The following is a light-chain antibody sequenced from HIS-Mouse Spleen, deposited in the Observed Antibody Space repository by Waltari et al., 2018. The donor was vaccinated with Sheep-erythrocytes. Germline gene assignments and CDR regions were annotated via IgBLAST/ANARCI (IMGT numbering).Light chain of an antibody. CDR3: SSYTSSSTWV. CDR1: SSDVGGYNH. CDR2: DVS. Sequence: QSALTQPASVSGSPGQSITISCTGTSSDVGGYNHVSWYQQHPGKAPKLMINDVSNRPSGVSNRFSGSKSGNTASLTISGLQAEDEADYYCSSYTSSSTWVFGGGTKLTVL. V-gene: IGLV2-14*03. J-gene: IGLJ3*02.